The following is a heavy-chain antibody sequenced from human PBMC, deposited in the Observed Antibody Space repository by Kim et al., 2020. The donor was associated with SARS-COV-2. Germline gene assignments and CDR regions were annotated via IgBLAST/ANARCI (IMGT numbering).Heavy chain of an antibody. D-gene: IGHD2-15*01. J-gene: IGHJ4*02. Sequence: GGSLRLSCVASGLTFSSTAMSWVRQAPGKGLEWVSSIRRSGYSTYYIDSVKGRFTISRDNSNNTLYLQMDSLSVEDTAVYYCASAGRPPSFVVYSCQGT. CDR3: ASAGRPPSFVVY. V-gene: IGHV3-23*01. CDR1: GLTFSSTA. CDR2: IRRSGYST.